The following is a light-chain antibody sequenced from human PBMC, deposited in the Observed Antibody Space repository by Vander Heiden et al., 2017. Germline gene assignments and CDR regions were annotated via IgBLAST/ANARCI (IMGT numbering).Light chain of an antibody. Sequence: DIQMTQSPSTLSASVGDRVTITCRASQSISSWLAWYQQKPGKAPKLLIYKASSLESGVPSRFSGSGSGTEFTLTISSLQPDDFATYYCQQENSSPFTFGQGTKVDIK. CDR2: KAS. CDR1: QSISSW. J-gene: IGKJ2*01. CDR3: QQENSSPFT. V-gene: IGKV1-5*03.